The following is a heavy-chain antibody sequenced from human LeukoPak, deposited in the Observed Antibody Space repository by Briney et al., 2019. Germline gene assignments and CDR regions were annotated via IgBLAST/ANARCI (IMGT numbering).Heavy chain of an antibody. Sequence: GGSLRLSCAASGFTFSSYGMHWVRQAPGKGLEWVAVISYDGSNKYYADSVKGRFTISRDNSKNTLYLQMNSLRAEDTAVYYCAKDGSSGWYGGVDYWGQGTLVTVSS. J-gene: IGHJ4*02. CDR1: GFTFSSYG. D-gene: IGHD6-19*01. V-gene: IGHV3-30*18. CDR3: AKDGSSGWYGGVDY. CDR2: ISYDGSNK.